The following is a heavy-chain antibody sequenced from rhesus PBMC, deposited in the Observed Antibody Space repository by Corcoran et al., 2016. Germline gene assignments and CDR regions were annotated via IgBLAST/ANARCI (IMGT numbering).Heavy chain of an antibody. CDR2: IYGSGGGT. D-gene: IGHD3-34*01. J-gene: IGHJ2*01. CDR1: GGSISDDYY. V-gene: IGHV4-106*01. Sequence: QVQLQESGPGLVKPSETLSLTCAVSGGSISDDYYWSWLRQPPGKGLEWIWYIYGSGGGTNYNPSLKNRVTMSIDTSKNQFSLKLSSVTAADTAVYYCARVAGVIINWYFDLWGPGTPITISS. CDR3: ARVAGVIINWYFDL.